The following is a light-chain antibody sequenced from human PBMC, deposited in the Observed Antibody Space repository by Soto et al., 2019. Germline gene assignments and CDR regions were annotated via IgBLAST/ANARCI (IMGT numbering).Light chain of an antibody. CDR2: KAS. CDR1: QTISSW. J-gene: IGKJ1*01. V-gene: IGKV1-5*03. CDR3: QHSNSYSEP. Sequence: DIQMTQSPSTLSGSVGDRVTITCRASQTISSWLAWYQQKPGKAPKLLIYKASTLKSGVPSRFRRSGSGKEFTLTISSLQPHDFATYYCQHSNSYSEPFGKGTQVEIX.